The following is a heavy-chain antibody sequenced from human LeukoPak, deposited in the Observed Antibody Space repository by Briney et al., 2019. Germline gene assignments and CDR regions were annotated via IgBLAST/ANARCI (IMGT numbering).Heavy chain of an antibody. J-gene: IGHJ4*02. CDR2: ISWNSGSI. V-gene: IGHV3-9*01. Sequence: GGSLRLSCAASGFTFSSYGMHWVRQAPGKGLEWVSGISWNSGSIGYADSVKGRFTISRDNAKNSLYLQMNSLRAEDTALYYCAKDGAPTVVTLYYFDYWGQGTLVTVSS. CDR3: AKDGAPTVVTLYYFDY. D-gene: IGHD4-23*01. CDR1: GFTFSSYG.